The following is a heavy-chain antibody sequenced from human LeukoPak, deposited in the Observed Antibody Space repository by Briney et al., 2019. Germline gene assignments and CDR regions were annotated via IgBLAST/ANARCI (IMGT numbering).Heavy chain of an antibody. CDR3: ARPTYSSSWYFVDY. CDR2: INPNSGGT. CDR1: GYTFTGYY. D-gene: IGHD6-13*01. J-gene: IGHJ4*02. V-gene: IGHV1-2*02. Sequence: GASVKVSCKASGYTFTGYYMHWVRRAPGQGLEWMGWINPNSGGTNCAQKFQGRVTMTRDTSISTAYMELSRLRSDDTAVYYCARPTYSSSWYFVDYWGQGTLVTVSS.